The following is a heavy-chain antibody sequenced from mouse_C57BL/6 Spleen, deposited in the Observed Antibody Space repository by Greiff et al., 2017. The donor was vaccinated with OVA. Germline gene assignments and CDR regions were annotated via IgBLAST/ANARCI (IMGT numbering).Heavy chain of an antibody. J-gene: IGHJ2*01. V-gene: IGHV1-64*01. CDR3: ADYDGVDY. CDR2: IHPNSGST. Sequence: VPLPPPCAALVTPGASVKLSCKASGYTFTSYWMHWVKQRPGQGLEWIGMIHPNSGSTNYNEKFKSKATLTVDKSSSTAYMQLSSLTSEDSAVYYCADYDGVDYWGQGTTLTVSS. D-gene: IGHD2-4*01. CDR1: GYTFTSYW.